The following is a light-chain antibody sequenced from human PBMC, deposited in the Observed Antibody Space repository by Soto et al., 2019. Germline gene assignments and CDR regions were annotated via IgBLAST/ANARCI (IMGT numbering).Light chain of an antibody. J-gene: IGKJ5*01. CDR3: QQYYSYPIT. CDR2: AAS. V-gene: IGKV1-8*01. CDR1: QSISSW. Sequence: PAFIGDSVTIPCRSSQSISSWLAWYQQKPGKAPKLLIYAASTLQSGVPSRFSGSGSGTDFTLTISCLQSEDFATYYCQQYYSYPITFGQGTRLEIK.